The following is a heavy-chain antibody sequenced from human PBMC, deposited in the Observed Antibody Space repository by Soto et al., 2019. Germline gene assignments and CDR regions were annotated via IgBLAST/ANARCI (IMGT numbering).Heavy chain of an antibody. J-gene: IGHJ4*02. CDR3: ARTTAVPNTLRSRYFFDY. Sequence: SETLSLTCAVSGGSFRGFYWTWIRQSPGKRLEWIGYVYYSGTTNYNPSLKSRVTISVDLSKNQFSLRLSSVTTADTALYYCARTTAVPNTLRSRYFFDYWGQGTLVTVSS. V-gene: IGHV4-59*01. D-gene: IGHD4-17*01. CDR2: VYYSGTT. CDR1: GGSFRGFY.